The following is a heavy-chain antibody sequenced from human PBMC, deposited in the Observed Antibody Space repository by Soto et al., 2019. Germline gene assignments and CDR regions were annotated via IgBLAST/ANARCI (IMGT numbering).Heavy chain of an antibody. D-gene: IGHD6-13*01. J-gene: IGHJ4*02. V-gene: IGHV1-46*01. CDR1: GYTFTSYY. CDR2: IKPSGGST. Sequence: QVQLVQSGAEVKKPGASVKVSCKASGYTFTSYYMHWVRQAPGQGLEWMGIIKPSGGSTSYAQKFQGRVTMTRDTSTSTVYMELSSLRSEDTAVYYCARAKIAAAGRGYFDYWGQGTLVTVSS. CDR3: ARAKIAAAGRGYFDY.